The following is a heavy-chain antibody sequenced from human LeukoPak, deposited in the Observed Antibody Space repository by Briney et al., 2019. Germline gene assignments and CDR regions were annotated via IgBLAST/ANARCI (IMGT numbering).Heavy chain of an antibody. CDR1: GGTFSSYA. J-gene: IGHJ4*02. V-gene: IGHV1-69*04. Sequence: GASVKVSCKASGGTFSSYAISWVRQAPGQGLEWMGRIIPILGIANYAQKFQGRVTITADKSTSTAYMELSSLRSEDTAVYYCARDAPYGSGSYFVNFDYWDQGTLVTVSS. D-gene: IGHD3-10*01. CDR3: ARDAPYGSGSYFVNFDY. CDR2: IIPILGIA.